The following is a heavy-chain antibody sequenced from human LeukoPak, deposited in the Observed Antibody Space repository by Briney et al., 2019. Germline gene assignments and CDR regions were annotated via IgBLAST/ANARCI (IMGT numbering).Heavy chain of an antibody. J-gene: IGHJ4*02. V-gene: IGHV3-23*01. CDR3: AKDADIVVSSYFDY. D-gene: IGHD2-2*01. Sequence: GGSLRLSCAASGFTFTSYRLSWVRQAPGKGLEWVSGISGSGSTTNYADSVKGRFTISRDNSKNTLYLQMSSLRAEDTAVYYCAKDADIVVSSYFDYWGQGTLVTVSS. CDR1: GFTFTSYR. CDR2: ISGSGSTT.